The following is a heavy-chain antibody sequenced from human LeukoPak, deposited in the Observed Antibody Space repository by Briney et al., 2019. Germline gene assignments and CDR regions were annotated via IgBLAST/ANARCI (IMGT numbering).Heavy chain of an antibody. CDR3: ARAGYSSSWYWGAFDI. CDR1: GGSISSYY. V-gene: IGHV4-4*07. Sequence: PSETLSLTCTVSGGSISSYYWSWIRQPAGKGLEWIGRIYTSGSTNYNPSLKSRVTISVDKSKNQFSLKLSSVTAADTAVYYCARAGYSSSWYWGAFDIWGQGTMVTASS. D-gene: IGHD6-13*01. J-gene: IGHJ3*02. CDR2: IYTSGST.